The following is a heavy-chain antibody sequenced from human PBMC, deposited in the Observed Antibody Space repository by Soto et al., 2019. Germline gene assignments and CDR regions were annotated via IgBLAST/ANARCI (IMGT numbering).Heavy chain of an antibody. J-gene: IGHJ3*02. D-gene: IGHD3-22*01. CDR3: ARVGIITMIVVVIISAFDI. CDR2: INTNTGNP. Sequence: ASVKVSCKASGYTFTSYAMNWVRQAPGQGLEWMGWINTNTGNPTYAQGFTGRFVFSLDTSVSTAYLQICSLKAEDTAVYYCARVGIITMIVVVIISAFDIWGQGTMVTVSS. V-gene: IGHV7-4-1*01. CDR1: GYTFTSYA.